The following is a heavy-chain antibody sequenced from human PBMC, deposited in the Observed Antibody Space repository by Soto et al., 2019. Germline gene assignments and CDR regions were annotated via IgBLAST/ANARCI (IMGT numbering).Heavy chain of an antibody. CDR1: GFTFSSYG. J-gene: IGHJ3*02. Sequence: QVQLVESGGGVVQPGRSLRLSCAVSGFTFSSYGMHWVRQAPGKGLEWVAVIWYDGSNKYYADSVKGRFTISRDNSKNTVYLQMNSLRAEDTAVYYCARDLLTYGDKPDAFDIWGQETMVTVSS. CDR3: ARDLLTYGDKPDAFDI. V-gene: IGHV3-33*01. D-gene: IGHD4-17*01. CDR2: IWYDGSNK.